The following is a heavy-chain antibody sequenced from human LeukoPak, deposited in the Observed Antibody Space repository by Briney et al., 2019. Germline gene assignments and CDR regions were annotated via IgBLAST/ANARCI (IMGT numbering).Heavy chain of an antibody. V-gene: IGHV4-30-2*01. J-gene: IGHJ4*02. CDR1: GASMSSGGYS. Sequence: SETLSLTCGVSGASMSSGGYSWSWIRQPPGKGLDWIGDISHSGSTHYNPSLKSRVTISVDRSKNQFSLRLSSVTAADTAVFYCARGSSGYYSPFFDYWGQGTLVTVSS. CDR2: ISHSGST. CDR3: ARGSSGYYSPFFDY. D-gene: IGHD3-22*01.